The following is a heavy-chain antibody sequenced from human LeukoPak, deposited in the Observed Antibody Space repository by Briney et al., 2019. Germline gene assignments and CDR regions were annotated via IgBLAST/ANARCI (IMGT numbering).Heavy chain of an antibody. J-gene: IGHJ6*03. CDR1: GGSISSGSYY. CDR2: IYTSGST. D-gene: IGHD1-26*01. CDR3: ARVGAPRGNYYYYMDV. V-gene: IGHV4-61*02. Sequence: SETLPLTCTVSGGSISSGSYYWSWIRQPAGKGLEWIGRIYTSGSTNYNPSLKSRVTISVDTSKNQFSLKLSPVTAADTAVYYCARVGAPRGNYYYYMDVWGKGTTVTVSS.